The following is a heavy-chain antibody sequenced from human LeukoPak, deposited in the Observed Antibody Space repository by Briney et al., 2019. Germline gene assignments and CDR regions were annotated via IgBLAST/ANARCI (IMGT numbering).Heavy chain of an antibody. D-gene: IGHD3-22*01. CDR1: SGSMTDSC. CDR2: IYPDGRI. CDR3: TREGYDRSGYFLDY. J-gene: IGHJ4*02. Sequence: SETLSLTCSVSSGSMTDSCWSWFRQAPGKGFEWLGFIYPDGRIEYSPSLRSRVTFSVATSKLEATVRLSSVTASDTAVYYCTREGYDRSGYFLDYWGQGTLVTVSS. V-gene: IGHV4-59*12.